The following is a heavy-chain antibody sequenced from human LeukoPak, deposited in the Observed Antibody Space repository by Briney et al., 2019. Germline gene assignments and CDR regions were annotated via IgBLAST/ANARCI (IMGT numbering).Heavy chain of an antibody. CDR2: IKQDGSEK. D-gene: IGHD6-19*01. CDR1: GFTFSSDW. J-gene: IGHJ4*02. Sequence: GGSLRLSCAASGFTFSSDWMSWVRQAPGKELEWVANIKQDGSEKYYVDSVKGRFTISRDNAKNSLYLQMNSLRAEDTAVYYCAREDYSSGWSFDYWGQGTLVTVSS. V-gene: IGHV3-7*01. CDR3: AREDYSSGWSFDY.